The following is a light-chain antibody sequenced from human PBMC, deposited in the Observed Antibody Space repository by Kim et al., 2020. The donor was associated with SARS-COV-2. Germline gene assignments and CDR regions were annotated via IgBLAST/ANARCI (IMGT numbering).Light chain of an antibody. Sequence: EIVLTQSPGTLSLSPGERATLSCRASESVSSSYLAWYQQRPGQAPRLLIHGTANRATGIPDRFSGSGSGTDFSLTISRLEPEDFAVYYCQQYGRSPLTFGGGTKVEI. CDR1: ESVSSSY. V-gene: IGKV3-20*01. J-gene: IGKJ4*01. CDR3: QQYGRSPLT. CDR2: GTA.